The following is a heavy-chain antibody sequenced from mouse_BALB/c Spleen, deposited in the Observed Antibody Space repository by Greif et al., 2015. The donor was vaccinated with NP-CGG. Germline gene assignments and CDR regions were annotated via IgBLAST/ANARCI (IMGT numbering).Heavy chain of an antibody. CDR3: ARDGYVV. J-gene: IGHJ1*01. D-gene: IGHD1-2*01. CDR1: GFTFSSYT. CDR2: LSNGGGST. Sequence: EVKLMESGGGLVQPGGSLKLSCAASGFTFSSYTMSWVRQTPEKRLEWVAYLSNGGGSTYYPDTVKGRFTISRDNAKNTLYLQMSSLKSEDTAMYYCARDGYVVWGAGTTVTVSS. V-gene: IGHV5-12-2*01.